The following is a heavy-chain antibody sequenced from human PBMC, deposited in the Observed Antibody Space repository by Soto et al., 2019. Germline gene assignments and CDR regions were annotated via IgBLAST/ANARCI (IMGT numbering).Heavy chain of an antibody. V-gene: IGHV3-7*01. D-gene: IGHD6-19*01. CDR1: GFTSSNYW. J-gene: IGHJ6*02. CDR3: ARDRWYRSGPYYYYYYGMDV. CDR2: IRPDGSEK. Sequence: HPGGSLRLSCAASGFTSSNYWTSWVRQAPGNRLERVANIRPDGSEKYCVDSVKGRFTISRDNDKNAMYLQLSGVRAEDTDVYYCARDRWYRSGPYYYYYYGMDVRSQGATVTV.